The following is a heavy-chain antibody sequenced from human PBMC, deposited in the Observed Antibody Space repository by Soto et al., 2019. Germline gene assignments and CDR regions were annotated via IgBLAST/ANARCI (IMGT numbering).Heavy chain of an antibody. D-gene: IGHD6-13*01. CDR1: GFTFSSYA. V-gene: IGHV3-23*01. Sequence: GGSLRLSCAASGFTFSSYAMSWVRQAPGKGLEWVSAISGSGGSTYYADSVKGRFTISRDNSKNTLYLQMNSLRAEDTAVYYCAKDSRSSRGIYYFDYWGQGTLVTVSS. CDR2: ISGSGGST. CDR3: AKDSRSSRGIYYFDY. J-gene: IGHJ4*02.